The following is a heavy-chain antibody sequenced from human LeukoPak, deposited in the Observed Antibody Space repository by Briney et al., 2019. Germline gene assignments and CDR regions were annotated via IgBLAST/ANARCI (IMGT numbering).Heavy chain of an antibody. V-gene: IGHV3-74*01. CDR1: GFTFSSYW. D-gene: IGHD6-19*01. CDR3: ARSGGRLVHIDY. CDR2: INSDGSST. J-gene: IGHJ4*02. Sequence: GGSLRLSCAASGFTFSSYWMHWVRQAPGKGLVWVSRINSDGSSTSYADSVKGRFTISRDNAKNTLYLQMNSLRAEDTAVYYCARSGGRLVHIDYWGQGTLVTVSS.